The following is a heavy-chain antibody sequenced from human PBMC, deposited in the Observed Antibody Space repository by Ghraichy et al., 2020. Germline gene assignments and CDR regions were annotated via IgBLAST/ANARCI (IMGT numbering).Heavy chain of an antibody. Sequence: GGSLRLSCAASGFTFSIYGMHWVRQAPGKGLEWVAFIRYDGSNKYYADSVKGRFTISRDNSKNTLYLQMNSLRAEDTAVYYCASQNYYGSGSYYNEVAYWGQGTLVTVSS. CDR1: GFTFSIYG. V-gene: IGHV3-30*02. J-gene: IGHJ4*02. CDR3: ASQNYYGSGSYYNEVAY. CDR2: IRYDGSNK. D-gene: IGHD3-10*01.